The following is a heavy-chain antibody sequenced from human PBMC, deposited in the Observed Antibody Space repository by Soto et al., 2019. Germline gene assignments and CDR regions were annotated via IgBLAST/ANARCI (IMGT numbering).Heavy chain of an antibody. CDR3: AREVVAAAVPYGMDV. CDR2: INAGNGNT. Sequence: ASVKVSCKSSGYTFTSYAMHWVRQAPGQRLEWMGWINAGNGNTKYSQKFQGRVTITRDTSASTAYMELSSLRSEDTAVYYCAREVVAAAVPYGMDVWGQGTKVTVSS. V-gene: IGHV1-3*01. CDR1: GYTFTSYA. J-gene: IGHJ6*02. D-gene: IGHD6-13*01.